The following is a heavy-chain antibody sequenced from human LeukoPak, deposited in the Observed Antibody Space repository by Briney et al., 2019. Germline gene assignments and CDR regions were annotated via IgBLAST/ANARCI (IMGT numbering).Heavy chain of an antibody. Sequence: GGSLRLSCAASGFTFSSYSMNWVRQAPGKGLEWVSYISIKGTTIYYADSVKGRFTISRDNAKNSLYLQMTSLRDEDTAVYYCARDSSGWKYYFDYWGQGTLVTVSS. CDR3: ARDSSGWKYYFDY. D-gene: IGHD6-19*01. V-gene: IGHV3-48*02. CDR1: GFTFSSYS. J-gene: IGHJ4*02. CDR2: ISIKGTTI.